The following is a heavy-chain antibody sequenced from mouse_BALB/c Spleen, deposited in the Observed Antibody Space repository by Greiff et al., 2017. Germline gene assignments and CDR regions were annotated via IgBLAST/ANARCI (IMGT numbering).Heavy chain of an antibody. D-gene: IGHD1-1*01. V-gene: IGHV1S26*01. CDR1: GYTFTSYT. CDR2: INPSSGYT. Sequence: VQLQQSGPELEKPGASVKMSCKASGYTFTSYTMHWVKQRPGQGLEWIGYINPSSGYTNYNQKFKDKATLTADKSSSTAYMQLSSLTSEDSAVYYCARNYYGSSYYFDYWGQGTTLTVSS. CDR3: ARNYYGSSYYFDY. J-gene: IGHJ2*01.